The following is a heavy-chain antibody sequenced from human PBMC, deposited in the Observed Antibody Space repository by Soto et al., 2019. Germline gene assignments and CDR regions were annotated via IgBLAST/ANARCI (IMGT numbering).Heavy chain of an antibody. V-gene: IGHV4-59*08. CDR1: GGSISSYY. J-gene: IGHJ4*01. Sequence: PSETLSLTCTVSGGSISSYYWSWIRQPPGKGLEWIGYIYYTGITNYNPSLKSRITMSVDTSKNQFSLKLSSVTAADTAVYYCARHVVESLSYGERVHHFDSCGHGTLVPVSA. CDR3: ARHVVESLSYGERVHHFDS. D-gene: IGHD3-10*01. CDR2: IYYTGIT.